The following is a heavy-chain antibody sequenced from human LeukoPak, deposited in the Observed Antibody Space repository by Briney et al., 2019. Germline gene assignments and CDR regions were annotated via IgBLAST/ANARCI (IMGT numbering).Heavy chain of an antibody. CDR2: INPSGARI. CDR1: GFTITSYY. CDR3: AREEGQWLVNY. Sequence: ASVKVSCKISGFTITSYYIHWVRQAPGQGLEWMGMINPSGARISFAQKFQGRVSMTRDTSTSTVYMELSSLRSEDTAVYYCAREEGQWLVNYWGQGTLVTVSS. V-gene: IGHV1-46*01. D-gene: IGHD6-19*01. J-gene: IGHJ4*02.